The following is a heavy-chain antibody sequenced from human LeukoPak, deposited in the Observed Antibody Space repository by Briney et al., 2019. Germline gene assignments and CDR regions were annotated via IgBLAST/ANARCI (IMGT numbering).Heavy chain of an antibody. CDR1: GYTFTSYG. V-gene: IGHV1-18*01. D-gene: IGHD1-14*01. J-gene: IGHJ4*02. Sequence: ASVTVSFTASGYTFTSYGISWVRQAPGQGLEWMGWISAYNGNTNYAQKLQGRVTMTTDTSTSTAYMELRSLRSDDAAVYYCARGNLRYDYDGYWGQGTLVTVSS. CDR2: ISAYNGNT. CDR3: ARGNLRYDYDGY.